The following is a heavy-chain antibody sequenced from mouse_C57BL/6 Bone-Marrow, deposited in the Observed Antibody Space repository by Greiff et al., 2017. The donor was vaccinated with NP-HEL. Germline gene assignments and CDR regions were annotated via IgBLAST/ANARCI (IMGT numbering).Heavy chain of an antibody. CDR3: ARRAYYSNYVDYYAMDY. D-gene: IGHD2-5*01. CDR1: GFSLTSYG. Sequence: QVQLKQSGPGLVQPSQSLSITCTVSGFSLTSYGVHWVRQSPGKGLEWLGVIWSGGSTDYNAAFISRLSISKDNSKSQVFFKMNSLQADDTAIYYCARRAYYSNYVDYYAMDYWGQGTSVTVSS. CDR2: IWSGGST. J-gene: IGHJ4*01. V-gene: IGHV2-2*01.